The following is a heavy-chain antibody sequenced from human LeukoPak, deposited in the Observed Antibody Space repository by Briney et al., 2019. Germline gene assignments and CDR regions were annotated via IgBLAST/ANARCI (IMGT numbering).Heavy chain of an antibody. CDR3: AKAEQWLGYDY. CDR1: GFTFSSYA. J-gene: IGHJ4*02. CDR2: ISGSGSST. D-gene: IGHD6-19*01. Sequence: PGGSLRLSCAASGFTFSSYAMSWVRQAPGKGLEWVSAISGSGSSTYYADSWEGRFTISRDNPKNTLYLQMNSRRAEDTAVYYCAKAEQWLGYDYWGQGTLVTVSS. V-gene: IGHV3-23*01.